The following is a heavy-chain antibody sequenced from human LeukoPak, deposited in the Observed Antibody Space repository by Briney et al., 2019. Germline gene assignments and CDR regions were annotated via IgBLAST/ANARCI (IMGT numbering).Heavy chain of an antibody. V-gene: IGHV3-48*04. D-gene: IGHD3-10*02. CDR2: ISSGSSTI. CDR1: GFTFNTYS. Sequence: GGSLRLSCAASGFTFNTYSMNWVRQAPGKGLEWVSYISSGSSTIYYADSVKGRFTISRDNAKNSLYLQMNSLRAEDTAVYYCAELGITMIGGVWGKGTTVTISS. CDR3: AELGITMIGGV. J-gene: IGHJ6*04.